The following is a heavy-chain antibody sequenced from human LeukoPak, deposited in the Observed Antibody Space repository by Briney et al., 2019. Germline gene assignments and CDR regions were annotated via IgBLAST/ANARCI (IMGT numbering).Heavy chain of an antibody. V-gene: IGHV3-74*01. CDR1: GFTFSSYA. CDR3: ARVRGGN. Sequence: GGSLRLSCAASGFTFSSYAMHWVRQAPGKGLVWISNINEHGTTAYADSVKGRFTISRDNAKNILYLQMNSLRAEDTAVYYCARVRGGNWGQGTLVTVSS. CDR2: INEHGTT. D-gene: IGHD3-16*01. J-gene: IGHJ4*02.